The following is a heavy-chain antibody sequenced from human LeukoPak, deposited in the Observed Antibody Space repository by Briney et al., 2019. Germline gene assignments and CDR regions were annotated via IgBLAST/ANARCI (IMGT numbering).Heavy chain of an antibody. Sequence: GGSLRLSCAASGFTFSNHAITWVRQAPGKGLEWVSSISNSGGSTYYADSVKGRFTISRDNSKNTLFLQMNSLRAEDTAVYFCAKEPTYFYGSGSFSHYFDYWGQGTLVAASS. CDR2: ISNSGGST. CDR1: GFTFSNHA. D-gene: IGHD3-10*01. J-gene: IGHJ4*02. CDR3: AKEPTYFYGSGSFSHYFDY. V-gene: IGHV3-23*01.